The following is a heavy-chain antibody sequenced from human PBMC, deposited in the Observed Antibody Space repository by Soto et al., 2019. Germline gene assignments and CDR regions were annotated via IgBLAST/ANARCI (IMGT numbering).Heavy chain of an antibody. CDR1: GFTFSNYA. CDR3: AKGWMATVTYSDY. V-gene: IGHV3-23*01. CDR2: ITGSGGST. D-gene: IGHD4-17*01. J-gene: IGHJ4*02. Sequence: PLLESGGGLVQPGGSLRLSCAASGFTFSNYAMSWVRQAPGKGLEWVSAITGSGGSTFYADSVKGRFTISRDNSENTLLLQMNSLRVEDTAMYYCAKGWMATVTYSDYWGQGTLVTVSS.